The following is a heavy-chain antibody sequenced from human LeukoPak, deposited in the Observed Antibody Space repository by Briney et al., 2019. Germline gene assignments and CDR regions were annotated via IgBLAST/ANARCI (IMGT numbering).Heavy chain of an antibody. CDR2: ISSSSSTI. CDR3: ARDAGLMVFDY. CDR1: GFTFSSYS. J-gene: IGHJ4*02. Sequence: PGGSLRLSCATSGFTFSSYSMNWVRQAPGKGLEWVSYISSSSSTIYYADSVKGRFTISRDNAKNSLYLQMNSLRAEDTAVYYCARDAGLMVFDYWGQGTLVTVSP. V-gene: IGHV3-48*01. D-gene: IGHD2-8*01.